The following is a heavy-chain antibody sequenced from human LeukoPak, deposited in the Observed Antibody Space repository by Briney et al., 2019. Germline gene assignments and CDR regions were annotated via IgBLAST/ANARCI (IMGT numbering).Heavy chain of an antibody. Sequence: SETLSLTCIVSGGSISSNTYYWGWIRQPPGKELEWIGSIYYSGSTYYNPSLKSRVTISVDTSKNQFSVKLSSVTAADTAVYYCARSIRGYSSGWYYFDYWGQGTLITVSS. V-gene: IGHV4-39*07. D-gene: IGHD6-19*01. CDR3: ARSIRGYSSGWYYFDY. J-gene: IGHJ4*02. CDR1: GGSISSNTYY. CDR2: IYYSGST.